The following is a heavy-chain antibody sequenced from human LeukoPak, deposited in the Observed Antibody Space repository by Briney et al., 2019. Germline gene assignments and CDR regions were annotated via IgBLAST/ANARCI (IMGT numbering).Heavy chain of an antibody. CDR3: ARDLAIAAAGTHGF. CDR2: INPNSGGT. Sequence: GASVNVSCKASGYTFTDYYMHWVRQAPGQGQEWMGWINPNSGGTNYAQKFQGRVTMTRDTSISTAYMELSRLRSDDTAVYYCARDLAIAAAGTHGFWGQGTLVTVSS. J-gene: IGHJ4*02. CDR1: GYTFTDYY. V-gene: IGHV1-2*02. D-gene: IGHD6-13*01.